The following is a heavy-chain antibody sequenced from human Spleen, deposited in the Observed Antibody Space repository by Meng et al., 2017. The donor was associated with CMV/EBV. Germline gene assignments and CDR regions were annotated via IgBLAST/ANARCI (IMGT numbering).Heavy chain of an antibody. CDR2: INHSGST. D-gene: IGHD1-1*01. CDR1: GGSFSGYN. V-gene: IGHV4-34*01. CDR3: ARDILERNAFDM. J-gene: IGHJ3*02. Sequence: SETLSLTCDVYGGSFSGYNWTWFRQPPGKGLEWIGKINHSGSTNYNPSLKSRVTISLDTSKNQFSLKLSSVTAADTAVFYCARDILERNAFDMWGQGTMVTVSS.